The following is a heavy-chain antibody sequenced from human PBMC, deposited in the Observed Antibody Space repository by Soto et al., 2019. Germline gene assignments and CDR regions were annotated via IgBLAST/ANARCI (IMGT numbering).Heavy chain of an antibody. CDR2: ISGSGGST. J-gene: IGHJ4*02. Sequence: EVQLLESGGGLVQPGGSLRLSCAASGFTFSSYAMSWVRQAPGKGLEWVSAISGSGGSTYYADSVKGRFTISRDNSKNTLYLQMNSLRAEDTAVYYCAAAGCYVCGLNYWGQGTLVTVSS. CDR3: AAAGCYVCGLNY. D-gene: IGHD2-2*01. CDR1: GFTFSSYA. V-gene: IGHV3-23*01.